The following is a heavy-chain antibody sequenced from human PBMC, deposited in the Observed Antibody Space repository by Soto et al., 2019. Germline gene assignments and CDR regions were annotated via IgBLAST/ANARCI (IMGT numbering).Heavy chain of an antibody. D-gene: IGHD3-10*01. J-gene: IGHJ3*02. CDR1: GGSISSGGYY. V-gene: IGHV4-31*03. CDR3: ARTSEFGEYHDAFDI. CDR2: IYYSGST. Sequence: QVQLQESGPGLVKPSQTLSLTCTVSGGSISSGGYYWSWIRQHPGKGLEWIGYIYYSGSTYYNPSLKSRVTISVDTSKTQFSLKLSSVTAADTAVYYCARTSEFGEYHDAFDIWGQGTMVTVSS.